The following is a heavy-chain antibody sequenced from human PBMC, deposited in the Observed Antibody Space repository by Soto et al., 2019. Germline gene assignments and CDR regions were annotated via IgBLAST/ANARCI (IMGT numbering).Heavy chain of an antibody. Sequence: QVQLQESGPGLVKPSQTLSLTCTVSGDSISSGGYQLIWIRQHPGKGLEWIGYIYISGTTYYNPSLKSRVAISEHTSKNQCSLRLSSVTAADTAVYYCARSGGDYCSSTSGQYHCSWFDPWGQGTLVTVSS. CDR3: ARSGGDYCSSTSGQYHCSWFDP. CDR2: IYISGTT. CDR1: GDSISSGGYQ. J-gene: IGHJ5*02. V-gene: IGHV4-31*03. D-gene: IGHD2-2*01.